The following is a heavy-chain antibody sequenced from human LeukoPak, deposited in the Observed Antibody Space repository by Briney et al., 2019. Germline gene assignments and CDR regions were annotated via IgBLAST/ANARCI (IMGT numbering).Heavy chain of an antibody. CDR2: IIPILGIA. J-gene: IGHJ4*02. Sequence: ASVKVSCKASGGLFSSFYNSWVRQARAQAFECMGRIIPILGIANYAQKFQGRVTITADKSTSTAYMELSSLGSEDTAVYYCARGSSRAPYYFDYWGQGTLVTVSS. D-gene: IGHD6-13*01. V-gene: IGHV1-69*04. CDR3: ARGSSRAPYYFDY. CDR1: GGLFSSFY.